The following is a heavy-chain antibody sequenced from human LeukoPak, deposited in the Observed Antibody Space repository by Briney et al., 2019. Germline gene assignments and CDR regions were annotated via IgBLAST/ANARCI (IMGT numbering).Heavy chain of an antibody. CDR2: IYYSGST. CDR1: GGSISSYY. D-gene: IGHD3-22*01. V-gene: IGHV4-59*08. CDR3: ARRDSSGYYDAFDI. J-gene: IGHJ3*02. Sequence: SETLSLTCTVSGGSISSYYWSWIRQPPGKGLEWIGYIYYSGSTNYNPSLKSRVTISVDTSKNQFSLKLSSVTAADTAVCYCARRDSSGYYDAFDIWGQGTMVTVSS.